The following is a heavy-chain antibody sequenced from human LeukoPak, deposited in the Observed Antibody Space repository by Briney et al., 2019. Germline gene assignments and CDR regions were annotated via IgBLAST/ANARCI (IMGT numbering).Heavy chain of an antibody. CDR2: INAGNGNT. Sequence: ASVKVCCKASGYTFTSYAMHWVSQAPGQRLEWMGWINAGNGNTKYSQKFQGRVTITRDTSASTAYMELSSLRSEDTAVYYCARVPYYYGSGSYFGYWGQGTLVTVPS. J-gene: IGHJ4*02. CDR3: ARVPYYYGSGSYFGY. CDR1: GYTFTSYA. V-gene: IGHV1-3*01. D-gene: IGHD3-10*01.